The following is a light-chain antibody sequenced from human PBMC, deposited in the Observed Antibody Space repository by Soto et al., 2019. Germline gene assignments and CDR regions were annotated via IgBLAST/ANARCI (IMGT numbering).Light chain of an antibody. CDR2: KAS. CDR1: QSISSW. V-gene: IGKV1-5*03. J-gene: IGKJ1*01. Sequence: DIQMTQSPSTLSASVGDRVTITCRASQSISSWLAWYQQKPGKAPKLLIYKASTLKSGFPSRFSGSGSGTEFTLTISSLQPDDFATYYCQQYNSYWTFGQGTKVEIK. CDR3: QQYNSYWT.